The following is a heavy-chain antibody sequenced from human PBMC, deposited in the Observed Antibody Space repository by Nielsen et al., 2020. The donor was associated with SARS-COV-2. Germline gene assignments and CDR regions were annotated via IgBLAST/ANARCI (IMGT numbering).Heavy chain of an antibody. V-gene: IGHV3-30*04. CDR2: ISYDGSNK. J-gene: IGHJ6*02. CDR3: ARDKYRYYGSGSYYYYYYGMDV. D-gene: IGHD3-10*01. Sequence: WIRQPPGKGLEWVAVISYDGSNKYYADSVKGRFTISRDNSKNTLYLQMNSLGAEDTAVYYCARDKYRYYGSGSYYYYYYGMDVWGQGTTVTVSS.